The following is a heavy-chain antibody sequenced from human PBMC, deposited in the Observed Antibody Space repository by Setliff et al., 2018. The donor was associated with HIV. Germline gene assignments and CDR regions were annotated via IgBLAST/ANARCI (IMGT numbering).Heavy chain of an antibody. CDR2: IWYDGTNK. D-gene: IGHD3-10*01. V-gene: IGHV3-30*19. CDR3: ARESYFYGSGSYPTYFQH. Sequence: AGGSLRLSCSTSGFIFSRFGFHWVRQAPGKGLEWVAVIWYDGTNKYYAESVKGRFTISRDNSKNTLYLHMSSLRAEDTALYYCARESYFYGSGSYPTYFQHCGQGTLVTVSS. CDR1: GFIFSRFG. J-gene: IGHJ1*01.